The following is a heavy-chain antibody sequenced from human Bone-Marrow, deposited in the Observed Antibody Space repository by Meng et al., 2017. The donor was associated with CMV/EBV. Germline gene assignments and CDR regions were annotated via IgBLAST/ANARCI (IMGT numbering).Heavy chain of an antibody. CDR2: IIPILGIA. D-gene: IGHD3-3*01. J-gene: IGHJ4*02. V-gene: IGHV1-69*10. CDR3: ARGPPGWRNYDLPD. Sequence: SSVNVSCKASGGTFSSYAISWVRQAPGQGLEWMGGIIPILGIANYAQKFQGRVTITADKSTSTAYMELSSLRSEDTAVYYCARGPPGWRNYDLPDWGQGMLVTVTS. CDR1: GGTFSSYA.